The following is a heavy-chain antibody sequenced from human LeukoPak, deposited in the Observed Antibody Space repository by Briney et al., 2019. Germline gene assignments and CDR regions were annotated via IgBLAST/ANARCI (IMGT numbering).Heavy chain of an antibody. CDR2: INHSGTT. CDR1: GGSFSVYY. CDR3: ARSGEYYDFWSGYFGGFDY. V-gene: IGHV4-34*01. D-gene: IGHD3-3*01. J-gene: IGHJ4*02. Sequence: SQTLSLTCAVYGGSFSVYYCGWIPQPPGKGREWIWEINHSGTTNSNPSLKRRVNISVDTSKNQSSLKLSSVTAADTAVYYCARSGEYYDFWSGYFGGFDYWGQGTLVTVSS.